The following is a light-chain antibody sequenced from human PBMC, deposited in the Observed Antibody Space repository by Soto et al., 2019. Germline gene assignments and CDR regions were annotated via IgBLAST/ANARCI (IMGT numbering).Light chain of an antibody. J-gene: IGKJ5*01. CDR2: GAS. V-gene: IGKV3-20*01. Sequence: VLTQSPDTVSLSPGETATLSCRASQSVDRYVAWYQQKPGQAPRLLIYGASRRATGIPDRFSGSGSGTDFTLTISRLEPEDFAVYYCQQYDSSPITFGQGTRLEIK. CDR1: QSVDRY. CDR3: QQYDSSPIT.